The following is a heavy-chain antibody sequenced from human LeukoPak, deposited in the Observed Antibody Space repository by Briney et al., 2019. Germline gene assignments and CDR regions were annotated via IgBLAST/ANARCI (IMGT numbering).Heavy chain of an antibody. D-gene: IGHD3-10*01. Sequence: GGSLRLSCAASGFTFSSYAMSWVRQAPGKGLEWVSAISGSGGSTYYADSVKGRFTISRDNSKNTLYLQMNSLRAEDTAVYYCAKKGLSFGELLLRPDFDYWGQGTLVTVSS. V-gene: IGHV3-23*01. CDR2: ISGSGGST. CDR1: GFTFSSYA. CDR3: AKKGLSFGELLLRPDFDY. J-gene: IGHJ4*02.